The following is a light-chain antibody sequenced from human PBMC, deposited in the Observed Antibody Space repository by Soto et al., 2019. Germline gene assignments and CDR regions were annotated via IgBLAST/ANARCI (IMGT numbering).Light chain of an antibody. Sequence: QSVLTQPASVSGSPGQSITISCTGTSSDVGGYNYVSWFQQHPGKAPKLKIYEVSNRPSGVSNRFSGSKSGYTASLTISELQAEDEADYYCTSFTSSSTWVXGGGT. V-gene: IGLV2-14*03. J-gene: IGLJ3*02. CDR2: EVS. CDR3: TSFTSSSTWV. CDR1: SSDVGGYNY.